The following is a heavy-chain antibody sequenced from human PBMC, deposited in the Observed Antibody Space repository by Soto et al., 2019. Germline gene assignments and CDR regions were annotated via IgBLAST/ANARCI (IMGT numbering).Heavy chain of an antibody. CDR2: ISGSSSYI. CDR3: AIAGGWELLDS. J-gene: IGHJ4*02. D-gene: IGHD1-26*01. V-gene: IGHV3-21*01. Sequence: EVQLVESGGGLVKPGGSLRLSCAASGFTFSSYSMNWVRQAPGKGLEWVSCISGSSSYIYYADSVKGRFTISRDNAKNSLYLQMNSLRAEDTAVYYCAIAGGWELLDSWGQGTLVTVSS. CDR1: GFTFSSYS.